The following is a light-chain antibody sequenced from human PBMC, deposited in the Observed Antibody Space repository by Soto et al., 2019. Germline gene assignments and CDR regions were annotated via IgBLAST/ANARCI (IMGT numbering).Light chain of an antibody. CDR2: EGS. CDR1: SSDVGSYNL. J-gene: IGLJ2*01. Sequence: QSVLTQPASVSGSPGQSITISCTGTSSDVGSYNLVSWYQQHPGKAPKLMIYEGSKRPSGVSNRSSGSKSGNTASLTISVLQAEDAADYYGCSYAGLSTVVFGGGTKVTVL. CDR3: CSYAGLSTVV. V-gene: IGLV2-23*01.